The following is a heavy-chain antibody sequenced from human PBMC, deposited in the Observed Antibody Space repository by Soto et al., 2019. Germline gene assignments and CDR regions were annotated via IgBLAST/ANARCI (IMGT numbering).Heavy chain of an antibody. D-gene: IGHD5-12*01. J-gene: IGHJ4*02. CDR1: GGSFSGYS. V-gene: IGHV4-34*01. CDR3: ARAPQIVSMGRPFDY. Sequence: SETVSLTCAVYGGSFSGYSWNWMRQPPGKGLEWIGEINHRGSTNYNPSLKSRVTISLDTSKNQFYLRLTSLTAADTAVYFCARAPQIVSMGRPFDYWGQGILVTVSS. CDR2: INHRGST.